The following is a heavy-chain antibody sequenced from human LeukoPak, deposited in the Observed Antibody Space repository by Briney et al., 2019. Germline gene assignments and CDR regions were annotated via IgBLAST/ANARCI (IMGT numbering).Heavy chain of an antibody. Sequence: PSETLSLTCTVSGGSISSSSYYWGWIRQPPGKGLEWIGSIYYSGSTYYNPSLKSRVTISVDTSKNQFSLKLSSVTAADTAVYYCASLKLGYCSGGSCYSDAFDIWGQGTMVTVSS. CDR1: GGSISSSSYY. J-gene: IGHJ3*02. CDR2: IYYSGST. D-gene: IGHD2-15*01. V-gene: IGHV4-39*01. CDR3: ASLKLGYCSGGSCYSDAFDI.